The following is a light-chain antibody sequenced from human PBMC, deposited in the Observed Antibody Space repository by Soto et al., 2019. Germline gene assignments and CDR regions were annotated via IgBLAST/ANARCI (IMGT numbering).Light chain of an antibody. J-gene: IGLJ3*02. CDR1: SSDVGAYNY. CDR2: DVN. V-gene: IGLV2-14*03. Sequence: QSALTQPASVSGSPGQSITISCTGTSSDVGAYNYVSWCQHHPGKAPNLIIYDVNNRPSGVSNRFFGSKSGNTASLTISGLQADVEAYYYCTSYTTSSTGVFGGGTKLTVL. CDR3: TSYTTSSTGV.